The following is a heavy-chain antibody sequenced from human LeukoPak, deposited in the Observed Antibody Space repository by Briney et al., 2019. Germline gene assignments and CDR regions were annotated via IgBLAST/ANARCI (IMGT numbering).Heavy chain of an antibody. CDR3: ARRKIIAAAGRRPIAPYYFDY. D-gene: IGHD6-13*01. J-gene: IGHJ4*02. V-gene: IGHV4-34*01. Sequence: PSETLSLTCAVYGGSFSGYYWSWIRQPPGKGLEWIGEINHSGSTNYNPSLKSRVTISVDTSKNQFSLKLSSVTAADTAVYYCARRKIIAAAGRRPIAPYYFDYWGQGTLVTVSS. CDR1: GGSFSGYY. CDR2: INHSGST.